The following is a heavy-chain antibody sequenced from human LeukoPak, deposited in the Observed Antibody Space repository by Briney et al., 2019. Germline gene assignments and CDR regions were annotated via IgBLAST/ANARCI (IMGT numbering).Heavy chain of an antibody. CDR1: GFTFRSYA. D-gene: IGHD3-3*01. CDR2: ISGSGVST. CDR3: AKADPIAIFGVVIA. J-gene: IGHJ5*02. Sequence: PGGSLRLSCAASGFTFRSYAMSWVRQAPGKGLEWVSAISGSGVSTYYADSVKGRFTISRDNSKNTLYLQMNSLRAEDTAVYYCAKADPIAIFGVVIAWGQRTLVTVSS. V-gene: IGHV3-23*01.